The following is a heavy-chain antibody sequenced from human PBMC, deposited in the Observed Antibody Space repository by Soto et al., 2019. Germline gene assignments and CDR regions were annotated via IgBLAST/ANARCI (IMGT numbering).Heavy chain of an antibody. Sequence: SETLSLTCTVSGGSISSSSYYWGWIRQPPGKGLEWIGSIYYSGSTYYNPSLKSRVTISVDTSKNQFSLKLSSVTAADTAVYYCSRHQTKGWLPFFLGYGGQGTLVTLSS. CDR2: IYYSGST. CDR3: SRHQTKGWLPFFLGY. D-gene: IGHD5-12*01. J-gene: IGHJ4*02. CDR1: GGSISSSSYY. V-gene: IGHV4-39*01.